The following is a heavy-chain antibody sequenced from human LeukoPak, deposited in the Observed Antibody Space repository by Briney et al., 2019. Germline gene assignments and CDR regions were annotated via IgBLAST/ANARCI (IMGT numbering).Heavy chain of an antibody. J-gene: IGHJ5*02. CDR3: ARDAEYGDYPDWFDP. D-gene: IGHD4-17*01. CDR2: IYYSGST. V-gene: IGHV4-59*12. CDR1: GGSISSYY. Sequence: SETLSLTCTVSGGSISSYYWSWIRQPPGKGLEWIGYIYYSGSTNYNPSLKSRVTISVDTSKNQFSLKLSSVTAADTAVYYCARDAEYGDYPDWFDPWGQGTLVTVSS.